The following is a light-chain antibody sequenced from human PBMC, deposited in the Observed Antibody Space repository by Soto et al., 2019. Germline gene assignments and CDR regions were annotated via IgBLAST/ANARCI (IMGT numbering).Light chain of an antibody. CDR1: SSNLGTNY. Sequence: QSVLTQPPSASGTPGQRVAISCSGSSSNLGTNYVYWYQQFPGTAPKLLIYRNNQRPSGVPDRFSGYKSGTSASLAISGLRSEDEADYYCAAWNDSLSGVVFGGGTKLTVL. CDR3: AAWNDSLSGVV. J-gene: IGLJ3*02. CDR2: RNN. V-gene: IGLV1-47*01.